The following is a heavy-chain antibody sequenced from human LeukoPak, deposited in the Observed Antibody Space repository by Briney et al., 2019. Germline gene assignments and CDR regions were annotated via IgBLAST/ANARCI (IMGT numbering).Heavy chain of an antibody. CDR3: ALGYCSSTSCPNWFDP. CDR2: ISGSGGST. Sequence: GGSLRLSCAASGFTFSSYAMSWVRQAPGKGLEWVSAISGSGGSTYYAVSVKGRFTISGDNSKNTLYLQMNSLRAEDTAVYYCALGYCSSTSCPNWFDPWGQGTLVTVSS. D-gene: IGHD2-2*03. J-gene: IGHJ5*02. CDR1: GFTFSSYA. V-gene: IGHV3-23*01.